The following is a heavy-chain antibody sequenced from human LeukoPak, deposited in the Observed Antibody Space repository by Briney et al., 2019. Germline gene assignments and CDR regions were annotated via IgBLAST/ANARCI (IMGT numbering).Heavy chain of an antibody. Sequence: SETLSLTCTVSGGSISSGGYYWSWIRQHPGKGLEWIGYIYYSGSTYYNPSLKSRVTISVDTSKNQFSLKLSSVTAADTVVYYCAREGYGDYEVDYWGQGTLVTVSS. CDR3: AREGYGDYEVDY. V-gene: IGHV4-31*03. D-gene: IGHD4-17*01. J-gene: IGHJ4*02. CDR1: GGSISSGGYY. CDR2: IYYSGST.